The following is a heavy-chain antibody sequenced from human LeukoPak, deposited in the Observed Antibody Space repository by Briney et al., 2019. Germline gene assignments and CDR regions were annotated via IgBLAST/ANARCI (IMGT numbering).Heavy chain of an antibody. D-gene: IGHD2-2*01. Sequence: SETLSLTCTVSGGSISSYYWSWIRQPPGKGLEWIGYIYYSGSTNYNPSLKSRVTISVDTSKNQFSLKLSSVTAADTAVYYCAREVPFVVVPAARHPGLSGYYYMDVWGKGTTVTVSS. J-gene: IGHJ6*03. V-gene: IGHV4-59*01. CDR1: GGSISSYY. CDR2: IYYSGST. CDR3: AREVPFVVVPAARHPGLSGYYYMDV.